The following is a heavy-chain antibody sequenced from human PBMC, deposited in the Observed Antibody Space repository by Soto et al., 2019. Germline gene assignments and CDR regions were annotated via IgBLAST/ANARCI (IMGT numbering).Heavy chain of an antibody. CDR3: ARAWPSVDSYGSGVMDV. Sequence: QVQLQASGPGLVTPSGTLSVTCAVSGGSISSSNWWNWVRQPPGTALEWIGEISHSGSTNYNPSLRSRVTISLDKSKNQFSLRVKSVTAADTAEYYCARAWPSVDSYGSGVMDVWGQGTTVTVSS. CDR2: ISHSGST. D-gene: IGHD5-18*01. V-gene: IGHV4-4*02. J-gene: IGHJ6*02. CDR1: GGSISSSNW.